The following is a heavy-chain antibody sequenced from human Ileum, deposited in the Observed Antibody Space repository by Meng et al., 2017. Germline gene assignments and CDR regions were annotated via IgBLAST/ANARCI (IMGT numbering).Heavy chain of an antibody. Sequence: QITLKESGRTLVQPPQTLMPACSSSGVSLSTSGVGVGWIRQPPGKALEWLALIYWDDDQRYSPSLKSRLTITKDTSKNQVVLTMTNMDPVDTATYYCAHFDKNWVPFDYWGQGTLVTVSS. D-gene: IGHD7-27*01. V-gene: IGHV2-5*02. CDR2: IYWDDDQ. CDR1: GVSLSTSGVG. CDR3: AHFDKNWVPFDY. J-gene: IGHJ4*02.